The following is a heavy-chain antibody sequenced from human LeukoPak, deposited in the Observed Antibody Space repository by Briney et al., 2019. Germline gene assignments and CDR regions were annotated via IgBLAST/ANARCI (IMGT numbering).Heavy chain of an antibody. V-gene: IGHV4-34*01. CDR2: INHSGST. CDR3: ARGHSPVTTKVSYFQH. CDR1: GGSFSGYY. Sequence: SETLSLTCAVYGGSFSGYYWSWIRQPPGKGLEWIGEINHSGSTNYNPPLKSRVTILVDTSKNQFSLKLSSVTAADTAVYYCARGHSPVTTKVSYFQHWGQGTLVTVSS. D-gene: IGHD4-17*01. J-gene: IGHJ1*01.